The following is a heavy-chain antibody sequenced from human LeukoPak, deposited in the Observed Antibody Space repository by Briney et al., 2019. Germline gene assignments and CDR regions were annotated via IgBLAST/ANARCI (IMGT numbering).Heavy chain of an antibody. V-gene: IGHV3-23*01. J-gene: IGHJ4*02. Sequence: GGSLRLSCAVSGITLSNYGMSWVRQAPGKGLEWVAGMSDSGGRTNYADSVKGRFTISRDNPKNTLYLQMNSLRAEDTAVYYWARNPGYWGGYFDYWGQGTLVTVSA. D-gene: IGHD3-16*01. CDR3: ARNPGYWGGYFDY. CDR1: GITLSNYG. CDR2: MSDSGGRT.